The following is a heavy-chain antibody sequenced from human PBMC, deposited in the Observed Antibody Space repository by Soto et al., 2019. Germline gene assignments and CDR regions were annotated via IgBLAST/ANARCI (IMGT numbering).Heavy chain of an antibody. D-gene: IGHD2-8*01. J-gene: IGHJ5*02. CDR3: ARRHCTNGVCYVSRRAWFDP. V-gene: IGHV1-69*13. Sequence: GASVKVSCKASGGTFSSYAISWVRQAPGQGLEWMGGIIPIFGTANYAQKFQGRVTITADESTSTAYMELSSLRSEDTAVYYCARRHCTNGVCYVSRRAWFDPWGQGTLVTVSS. CDR1: GGTFSSYA. CDR2: IIPIFGTA.